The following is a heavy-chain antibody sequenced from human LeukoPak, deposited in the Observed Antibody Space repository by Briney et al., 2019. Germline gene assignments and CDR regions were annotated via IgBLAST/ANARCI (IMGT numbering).Heavy chain of an antibody. CDR3: ARQAYCGGDCYRPFDY. D-gene: IGHD2-21*02. V-gene: IGHV3-11*01. CDR1: GFTFSDYY. J-gene: IGHJ4*02. CDR2: ISSSGSTI. Sequence: GGSLRLSCAASGFTFSDYYMSWIRQAPGKGLEWVSYISSSGSTIYYADSVKGRFTISRDTAKNSLYLQMNSPRAEDTALYYCARQAYCGGDCYRPFDYWGQGTLVTVSS.